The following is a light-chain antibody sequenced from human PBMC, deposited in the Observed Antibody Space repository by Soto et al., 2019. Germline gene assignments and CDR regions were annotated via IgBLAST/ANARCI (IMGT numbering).Light chain of an antibody. Sequence: QSVLTQPPSASGSPGQSVTISCTGTSSDVGGYNYVSWYQQHPGKAPKLMIYEVSKRPSGVPDRFSGSKSGNTASLTVSGLQAEDEADYYCSSYAGSPPYVFGTGTQLTVL. V-gene: IGLV2-8*01. CDR2: EVS. CDR3: SSYAGSPPYV. J-gene: IGLJ1*01. CDR1: SSDVGGYNY.